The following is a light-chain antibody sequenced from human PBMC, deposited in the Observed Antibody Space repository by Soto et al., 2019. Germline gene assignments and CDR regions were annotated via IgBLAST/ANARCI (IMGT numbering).Light chain of an antibody. CDR3: QQYNSYSPT. Sequence: DIQMAHSPSTLSPSVGDRVTITCRASQSISTWLAWYQQEPGKAPKLLIHKASSLQSGVPSRFSGSGYGTDFTLTISSLHPDDFATYYCQQYNSYSPTFGQGTKVDIK. J-gene: IGKJ1*01. CDR1: QSISTW. CDR2: KAS. V-gene: IGKV1-5*03.